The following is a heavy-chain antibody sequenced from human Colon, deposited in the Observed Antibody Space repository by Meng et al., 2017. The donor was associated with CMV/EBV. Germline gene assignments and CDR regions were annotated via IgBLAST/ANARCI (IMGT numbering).Heavy chain of an antibody. V-gene: IGHV3-9*01. Sequence: SLKISRTASGFTFDDYAMHWVRQAPGKGLEWVSGVSWNGDTRGYADSVKGRFTMSRDNAKNSLYLLMNGLRAEDTALYYCAKDVVTGDGADAFDVWGQGTMVTVSS. CDR1: GFTFDDYA. CDR3: AKDVVTGDGADAFDV. CDR2: VSWNGDTR. J-gene: IGHJ3*01. D-gene: IGHD7-27*01.